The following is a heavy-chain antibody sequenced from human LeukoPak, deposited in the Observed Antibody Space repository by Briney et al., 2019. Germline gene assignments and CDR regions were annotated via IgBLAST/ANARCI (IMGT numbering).Heavy chain of an antibody. CDR1: GGSISSSSYY. CDR3: AKSSGTSWSTFDY. V-gene: IGHV4-39*01. CDR2: IYYSGST. J-gene: IGHJ4*02. D-gene: IGHD6-13*01. Sequence: SSETLSLTCTVSGGSISSSSYYWDWIRQPPGKGLEWIGSIYYSGSTYYNPSLKSRVTISVDTSKNQFSLKLSSVTAADTTVYYCAKSSGTSWSTFDYWGQGTLVTVSS.